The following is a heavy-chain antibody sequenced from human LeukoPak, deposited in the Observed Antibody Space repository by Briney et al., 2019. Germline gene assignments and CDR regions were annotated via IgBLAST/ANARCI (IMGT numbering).Heavy chain of an antibody. CDR1: GYSINTGYS. J-gene: IGHJ6*03. CDR3: ARVARVARDLDYYYYYMDV. V-gene: IGHV4-38-2*01. D-gene: IGHD3-10*01. Sequence: SETLSLTCAVSGYSINTGYSWGWIRQPPGKGLEWIGRVHYRGSTYYNPSLKSRVTISLGTSKNQFSLNLNSVTAADTAVYFCARVARVARDLDYYYYYMDVWGQGTTVTVSS. CDR2: VHYRGST.